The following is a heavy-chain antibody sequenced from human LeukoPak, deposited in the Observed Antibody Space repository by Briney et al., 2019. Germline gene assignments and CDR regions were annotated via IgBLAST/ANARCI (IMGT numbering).Heavy chain of an antibody. V-gene: IGHV4-59*12. CDR2: IYYTGST. D-gene: IGHD5-12*01. J-gene: IGHJ4*02. CDR1: GSSISSYY. Sequence: SETLSLTCTVSGSSISSYYWTWIRQPPGKGLEWIGYIYYTGSTNYNPSLKSRVTISVDTSKNQFSLKLSSVTAADTAVYYCARDHGGYAYFDYWGQGTLVTVSS. CDR3: ARDHGGYAYFDY.